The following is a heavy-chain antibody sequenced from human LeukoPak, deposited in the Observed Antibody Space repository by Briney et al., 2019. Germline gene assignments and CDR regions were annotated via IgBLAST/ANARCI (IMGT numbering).Heavy chain of an antibody. V-gene: IGHV3-30-3*01. CDR2: ISYDGSNK. CDR1: GFTFSSYA. CDR3: ARDVFSGYDLAPFDY. J-gene: IGHJ4*02. D-gene: IGHD5-12*01. Sequence: GGSPRLSCAASGFTFSSYAMHWVRQAPGKGPEWVAVISYDGSNKYYADSVKGRFTISRDNSKNTLYLQMNSLRAEDTAVYYCARDVFSGYDLAPFDYWGQGTLVTVSS.